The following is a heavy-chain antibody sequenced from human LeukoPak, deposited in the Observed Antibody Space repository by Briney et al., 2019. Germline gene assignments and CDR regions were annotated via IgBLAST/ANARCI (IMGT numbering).Heavy chain of an antibody. D-gene: IGHD3-3*01. J-gene: IGHJ4*02. Sequence: GRSLRLSCAASGFTFSSYAMHWVRQAPGKGLEWVANIRQDGSAKYYVDSVKGRFTISRDNAKNSLYLQMNSLRAEDTAVYYCARGFWSGYVDYWGQGTLVTVSS. CDR2: IRQDGSAK. V-gene: IGHV3-7*01. CDR3: ARGFWSGYVDY. CDR1: GFTFSSYA.